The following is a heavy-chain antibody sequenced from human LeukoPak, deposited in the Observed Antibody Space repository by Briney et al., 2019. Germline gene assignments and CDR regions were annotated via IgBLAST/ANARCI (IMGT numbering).Heavy chain of an antibody. Sequence: SGPTLMKPTQTLTLTCTFSGFSLTGGGGGVGWIRQPPGKALGGLALIYSTHTNRYRPSLKTRLPTTKHPTKNQVVLTLTNVDPVDTATYYCAHKWDYNDYSDIWGQGTLVTVSS. CDR3: AHKWDYNDYSDI. D-gene: IGHD1-26*01. V-gene: IGHV2-5*01. J-gene: IGHJ4*02. CDR1: GFSLTGGGGG. CDR2: IYSTHTN.